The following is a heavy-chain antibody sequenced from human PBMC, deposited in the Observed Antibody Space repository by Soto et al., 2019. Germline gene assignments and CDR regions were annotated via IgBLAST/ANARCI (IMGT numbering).Heavy chain of an antibody. CDR2: INAGNGNT. V-gene: IGHV1-3*01. CDR1: GNTVPNYA. Sequence: ASVKVSCKASGNTVPNYAIHWVRQAPGQRLEWMGWINAGNGNTQYSQKFQDRITITRDTSASTAYMELNSLRSEDTAVYYCARESYYDFWSGYYFYYYGMDVWGQGTTVTVSS. D-gene: IGHD3-3*01. CDR3: ARESYYDFWSGYYFYYYGMDV. J-gene: IGHJ6*02.